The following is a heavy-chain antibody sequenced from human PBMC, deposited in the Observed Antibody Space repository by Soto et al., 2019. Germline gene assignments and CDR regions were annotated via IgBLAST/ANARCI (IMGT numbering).Heavy chain of an antibody. J-gene: IGHJ4*02. Sequence: QVQLQESGPGLVKPSQTLSLACTVSGGSISSGDYYWSWIRQHPGKGLEWIGYIYYSGSTYYNPSLKSRVTLSVDTSKNQFSLKLNSVTAADTDVYYCARDRYSGYQYDFWGQGTLVTVSS. CDR1: GGSISSGDYY. CDR3: ARDRYSGYQYDF. D-gene: IGHD5-12*01. V-gene: IGHV4-31*03. CDR2: IYYSGST.